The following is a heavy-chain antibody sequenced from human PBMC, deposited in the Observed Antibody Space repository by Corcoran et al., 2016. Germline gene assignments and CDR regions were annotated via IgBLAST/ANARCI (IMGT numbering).Heavy chain of an antibody. D-gene: IGHD1-26*01. Sequence: EVQLMESGGGLVQPGGSLRLSCAASGFTFSHYWMTWVRQAPGKGLEWVANIKQDGSERYYVDSVKGRFTISRDNAKNSLYLQMNSRRAEKTAIYYCSTSPSTVVAYWGQGTLVAVSS. J-gene: IGHJ4*02. V-gene: IGHV3-7*01. CDR3: STSPSTVVAY. CDR2: IKQDGSER. CDR1: GFTFSHYW.